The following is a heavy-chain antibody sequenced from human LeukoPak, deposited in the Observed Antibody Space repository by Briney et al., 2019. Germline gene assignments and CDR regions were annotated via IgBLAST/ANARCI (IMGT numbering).Heavy chain of an antibody. Sequence: PGGSLRLSCAASGFTFSSYEMTWVRQTPGKALEWLSYISSSGSTIYYADSVRGRFTISRDNAKNSLYLQMNSLRAEDKAVYYCARSLLDSSGWYYFDYWGQGTLVTVSS. CDR1: GFTFSSYE. CDR3: ARSLLDSSGWYYFDY. D-gene: IGHD6-19*01. CDR2: ISSSGSTI. V-gene: IGHV3-48*03. J-gene: IGHJ4*02.